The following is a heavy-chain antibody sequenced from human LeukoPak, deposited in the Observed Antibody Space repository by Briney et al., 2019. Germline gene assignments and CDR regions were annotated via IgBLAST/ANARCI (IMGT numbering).Heavy chain of an antibody. CDR3: ARGGVFMAAATFDY. CDR1: GGSISSGGYY. D-gene: IGHD2-15*01. CDR2: IYHSGST. J-gene: IGHJ4*02. Sequence: SETLSLTCTVAGGSISSGGYYWSWIRQPPGKGLEWIGYIYHSGSTYYNPSLKSRVTISVDRSKNQFSLKLTSVTAADTAVYYCARGGVFMAAATFDYWGQGTLVTVSS. V-gene: IGHV4-30-2*01.